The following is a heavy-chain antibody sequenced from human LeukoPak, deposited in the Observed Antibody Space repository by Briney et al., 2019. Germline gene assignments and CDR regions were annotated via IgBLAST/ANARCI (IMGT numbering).Heavy chain of an antibody. CDR2: IIPILGIA. D-gene: IGHD2-2*01. CDR1: VYTFTSYA. Sequence: SVNVSRKCSVYTFTSYAFSWVRQAPGQGLEWMGRIIPILGIANYAQKFQGRVTITADKSTSTAYMELSSLRSEDTAVYYCAITGGYCSSTSCYPWGQGTLVTVSS. V-gene: IGHV1-69*04. CDR3: AITGGYCSSTSCYP. J-gene: IGHJ4*02.